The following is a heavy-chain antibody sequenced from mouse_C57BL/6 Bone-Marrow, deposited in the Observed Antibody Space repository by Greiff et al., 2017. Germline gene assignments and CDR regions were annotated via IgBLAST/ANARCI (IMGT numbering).Heavy chain of an antibody. CDR2: IDPSDSYT. D-gene: IGHD1-1*02. CDR3: ARGGRYYYAIDY. CDR1: GYTFTSYW. V-gene: IGHV1-50*01. J-gene: IGHJ4*01. Sequence: QVQLQQPGAELVKPGASVKLSCKASGYTFTSYWMQWVKQRPGQGLEWIGEIDPSDSYTNYNQKFKGKATLTVDTSSSTAYMQLSSLTSEDSAVYYWARGGRYYYAIDYWGQGTSVTVTS.